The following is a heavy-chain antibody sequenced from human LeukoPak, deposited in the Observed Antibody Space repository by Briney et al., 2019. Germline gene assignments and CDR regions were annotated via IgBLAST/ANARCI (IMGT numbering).Heavy chain of an antibody. CDR1: GYTFTGYY. V-gene: IGHV1-18*04. D-gene: IGHD6-13*01. J-gene: IGHJ6*03. CDR2: ISAYNGNT. Sequence: ASVKVSCKASGYTFTGYYMHWVRQAPGQGLEWMGWISAYNGNTNYAQKLQGRVTMTTDTSTSTAYMELRSLRSDDTAVYYCARVYSSSWYYYYYYMDVWGKGTTVTISS. CDR3: ARVYSSSWYYYYYYMDV.